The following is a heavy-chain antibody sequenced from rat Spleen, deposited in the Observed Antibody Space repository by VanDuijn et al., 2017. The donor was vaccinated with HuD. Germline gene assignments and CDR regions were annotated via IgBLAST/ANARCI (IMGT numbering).Heavy chain of an antibody. CDR1: GFTFSNYY. Sequence: EVQLVESGGGLVQPGRSLKLSCAASGFTFSNYYMAWVRQAPTKGLEWVAYISYDGSNTYYRDSVKGRFTISRDNAKSTLYLQMDSLRSEDTATYYCARQGYLRDWYFDFWGPGTMVTVSS. J-gene: IGHJ1*01. V-gene: IGHV5-25*01. D-gene: IGHD2-7*01. CDR3: ARQGYLRDWYFDF. CDR2: ISYDGSNT.